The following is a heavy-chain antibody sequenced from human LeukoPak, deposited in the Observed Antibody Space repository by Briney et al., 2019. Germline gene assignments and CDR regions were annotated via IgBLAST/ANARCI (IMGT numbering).Heavy chain of an antibody. CDR2: IRYDGSNK. Sequence: GGSLRLSCAASGFTFSSYGMHWVRQAPGKGLEWVAFIRYDGSNKYYADSVKGRFTISRDNSKNTLYLQMNSLRAEDTAVYYCANSPALVVPAAMLVWGKGTTVTVSS. J-gene: IGHJ6*04. CDR3: ANSPALVVPAAMLV. V-gene: IGHV3-30*02. CDR1: GFTFSSYG. D-gene: IGHD2-2*01.